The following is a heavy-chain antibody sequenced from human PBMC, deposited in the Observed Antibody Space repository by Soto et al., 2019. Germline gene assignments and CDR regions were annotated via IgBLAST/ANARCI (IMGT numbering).Heavy chain of an antibody. V-gene: IGHV3-33*03. CDR3: ARGSGLRFNWLDP. CDR2: TWYDGSNK. CDR1: GSTFSSYG. D-gene: IGHD3-16*01. J-gene: IGHJ5*02. Sequence: QVHLVESGGGVVQPGMSLRLSCAGSGSTFSSYGIHWVRQAPGKGLEWLAVTWYDGSNKFYADSVKGRFTMSRDNSKNTQYLQMNSLRAEDTAVYYGARGSGLRFNWLDPWGQGTLVTVSS.